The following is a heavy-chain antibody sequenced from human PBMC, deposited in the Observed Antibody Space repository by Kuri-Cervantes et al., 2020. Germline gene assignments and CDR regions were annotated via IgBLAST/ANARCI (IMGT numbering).Heavy chain of an antibody. CDR2: IKSKTDGGTT. Sequence: ETLSLTCAASGFTFSNAWMSWVRQAPGKGLEWVGRIKSKTDGGTTDYAAPVKGRFTISRDNSKNTLYLQMNSLRAEETAVYYCAKDKVSWELYFDYWGQGTLVTVSS. J-gene: IGHJ4*02. V-gene: IGHV3-15*01. D-gene: IGHD1-26*01. CDR1: GFTFSNAW. CDR3: AKDKVSWELYFDY.